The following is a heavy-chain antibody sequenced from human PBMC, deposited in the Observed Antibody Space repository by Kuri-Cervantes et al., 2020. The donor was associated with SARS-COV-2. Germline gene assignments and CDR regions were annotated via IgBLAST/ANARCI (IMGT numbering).Heavy chain of an antibody. CDR1: GFTFSSYW. V-gene: IGHV4-38-2*01. CDR3: ARQGGYSSPSLDY. Sequence: ESLKISCAASGFTFSSYWMSWIRQPPGKGLEWIGSIYHSGSAYYNPSLKSRVTISVDTSKNQFSLKLSSVTAADTAVYYCARQGGYSSPSLDYWGQGTLVTVSS. J-gene: IGHJ4*02. CDR2: IYHSGSA. D-gene: IGHD6-6*01.